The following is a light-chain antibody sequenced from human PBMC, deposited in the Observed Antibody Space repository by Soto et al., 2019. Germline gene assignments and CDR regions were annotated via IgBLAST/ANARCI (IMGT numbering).Light chain of an antibody. CDR3: QQYGSSGT. CDR2: GAS. J-gene: IGKJ1*01. CDR1: QSVNTN. V-gene: IGKV3-15*01. Sequence: EVVMTQSPATLSVSPGEVATLSFIASQSVNTNLAFYQQKPGQAPRLLNDGASFLATGIPARCSGSGSGTDFTLTISRLEPEDFAVYYCQQYGSSGTFGQGTKVDIK.